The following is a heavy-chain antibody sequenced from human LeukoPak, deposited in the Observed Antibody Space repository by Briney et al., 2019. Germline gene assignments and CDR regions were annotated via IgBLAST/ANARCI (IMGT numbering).Heavy chain of an antibody. CDR3: AREDSSGAFDI. CDR1: GFTFRSYD. J-gene: IGHJ3*02. CDR2: VWYDESNK. D-gene: IGHD3-22*01. Sequence: GRSLILSCAASGFTFRSYDMHWVRQAPGKGLEWVAVVWYDESNKYYVDSVKGRFTISRDNSKNTLYLQMNSLRVEDTALYYCAREDSSGAFDIWGQGTMVTVSS. V-gene: IGHV3-33*01.